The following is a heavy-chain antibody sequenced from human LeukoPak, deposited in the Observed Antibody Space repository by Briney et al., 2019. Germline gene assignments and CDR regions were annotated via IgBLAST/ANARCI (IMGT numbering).Heavy chain of an antibody. CDR2: ISPYNGNT. V-gene: IGHV1-18*01. D-gene: IGHD2-15*01. J-gene: IGHJ4*02. CDR1: GYTFTSYG. Sequence: ASVKVSCKASGYTFTSYGISWVRQAPGQGLEWMGWISPYNGNTNYAQKLQGRVTMTADTSTSTAYMELKSLRSDDTAVYYCARDVVVAATEDPYYFDYWGQGTLVTVSS. CDR3: ARDVVVAATEDPYYFDY.